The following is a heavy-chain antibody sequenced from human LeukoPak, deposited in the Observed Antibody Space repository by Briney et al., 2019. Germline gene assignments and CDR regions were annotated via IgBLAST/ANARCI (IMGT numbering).Heavy chain of an antibody. D-gene: IGHD3-22*01. Sequence: PGGSLRLSCAASGLTVSSNYMSWVRQAPGKGLEWVSVIYSGGSTYYADSVKGRFTISRDNSKNTLYLQMNSLRAEDTAVYYCARDLGSSGYYSFDYWGQGTLVTVSS. CDR2: IYSGGST. CDR3: ARDLGSSGYYSFDY. CDR1: GLTVSSNY. V-gene: IGHV3-53*01. J-gene: IGHJ4*02.